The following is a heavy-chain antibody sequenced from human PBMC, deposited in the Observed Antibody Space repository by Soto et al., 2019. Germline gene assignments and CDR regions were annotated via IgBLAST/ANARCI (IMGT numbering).Heavy chain of an antibody. CDR2: IIPIFGTA. J-gene: IGHJ6*02. D-gene: IGHD2-2*01. V-gene: IGHV1-69*01. CDR3: ARTEDIVVVPAGHYYYGMDV. Sequence: QVQLVQSGAEVKKPGSSVKVSCKASGGTFSSYAISWVRQAPGQGLEWMRGIIPIFGTANYAQKFQGRVTITADESTSTAYMELSSLRSEDTAVYYCARTEDIVVVPAGHYYYGMDVWGQGTTVTVSS. CDR1: GGTFSSYA.